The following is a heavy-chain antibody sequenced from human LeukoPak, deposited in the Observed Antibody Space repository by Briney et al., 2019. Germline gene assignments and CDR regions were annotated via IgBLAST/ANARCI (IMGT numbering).Heavy chain of an antibody. Sequence: GGSLRLSCVVSGFTFSSYAMSWVRQAPGKGLEWVSAISGSGGSTYYADSVKGRFTISRDNSKNTLYLQMNSLRAEDTAVYYCAKGGSYGDPGDYWGQGTLVTVSS. CDR1: GFTFSSYA. D-gene: IGHD4-17*01. J-gene: IGHJ4*02. V-gene: IGHV3-23*01. CDR3: AKGGSYGDPGDY. CDR2: ISGSGGST.